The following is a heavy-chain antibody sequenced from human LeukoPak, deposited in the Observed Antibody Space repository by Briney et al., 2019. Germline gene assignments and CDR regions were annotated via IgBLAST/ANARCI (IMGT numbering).Heavy chain of an antibody. D-gene: IGHD5-24*01. CDR1: GGSISSYY. V-gene: IGHV4-59*01. CDR3: ARLDGYMGY. CDR2: IYYSGST. Sequence: PSETLSLTCTVSGGSISSYYWSWIRQPPGKGLGWIGYIYYSGSTNYNPSLKSRVTISVDTSKNQFSLKLSSVTAADTAVYYCARLDGYMGYWGQGTLVTVSS. J-gene: IGHJ4*02.